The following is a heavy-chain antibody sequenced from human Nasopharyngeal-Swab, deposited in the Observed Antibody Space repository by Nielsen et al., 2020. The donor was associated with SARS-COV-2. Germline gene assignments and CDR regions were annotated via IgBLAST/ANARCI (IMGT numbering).Heavy chain of an antibody. CDR3: ARGRGSSGYYPTDY. J-gene: IGHJ4*02. CDR2: INTNTGTP. Sequence: ASVKVSCKASGYAFTKYVMNWVRQAPGQGLEWMGWINTNTGTPTYAQGFTGRFVFSLDTSVSTAYLQISSLKPEDTGVYYCARGRGSSGYYPTDYWGQGTLVTVSS. CDR1: GYAFTKYV. D-gene: IGHD3-22*01. V-gene: IGHV7-4-1*02.